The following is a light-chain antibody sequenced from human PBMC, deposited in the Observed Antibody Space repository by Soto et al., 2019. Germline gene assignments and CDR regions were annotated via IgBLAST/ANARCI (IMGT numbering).Light chain of an antibody. V-gene: IGKV1-39*01. Sequence: DIQMTQSPFSLSASVGDRVTITCRASQNIAKYLNWYQQKPGKAPKILIYGASSMQSGVPSRFSGSGSGTEFTLTISSLQPEDFAIYYCQQSYSTQALTFGRGTKVEIK. CDR2: GAS. CDR1: QNIAKY. CDR3: QQSYSTQALT. J-gene: IGKJ4*02.